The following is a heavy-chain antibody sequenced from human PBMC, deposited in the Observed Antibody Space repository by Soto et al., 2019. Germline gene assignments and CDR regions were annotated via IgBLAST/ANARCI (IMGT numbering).Heavy chain of an antibody. CDR2: IYYSGST. V-gene: IGHV4-30-4*01. CDR1: GGSISSGDYY. CDR3: ARANYYDSSGYYIGLNWFDP. Sequence: HSETLSLTCTVSGGSISSGDYYWSWIRQPPGKGLEWIGYIYYSGSTYYNPSLKSRVTISVDTSKSQFSLKLSSVTAADTAVYYCARANYYDSSGYYIGLNWFDPWGQGTLVTVSS. J-gene: IGHJ5*02. D-gene: IGHD3-22*01.